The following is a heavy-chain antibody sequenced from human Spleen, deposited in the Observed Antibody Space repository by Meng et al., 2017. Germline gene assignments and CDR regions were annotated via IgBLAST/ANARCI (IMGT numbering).Heavy chain of an antibody. CDR3: GMSWGGAGVDF. Sequence: ATANAASVKGRFTISRDNAKSLLYLHMNSLRAEDMAVYYCGMSWGGAGVDFWGQGTLVTVSS. J-gene: IGHJ4*02. CDR2: AT. D-gene: IGHD4/OR15-4a*01. V-gene: IGHV3-73*01.